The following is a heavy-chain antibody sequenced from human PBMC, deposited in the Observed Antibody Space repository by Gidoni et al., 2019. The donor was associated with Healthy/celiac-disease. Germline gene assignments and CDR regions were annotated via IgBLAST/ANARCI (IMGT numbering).Heavy chain of an antibody. CDR2: ISGIGGST. J-gene: IGHJ4*02. CDR1: GFTCSSSA. Sequence: EVQLLESGGGLVQPGGSLRLSCSASGFTCSSSAMSWVRQAPGKGLEWVSAISGIGGSTYYADSVKGRFTISRDNSKNTLYLQMNSLRAEDTAVYYCAKGPSLGDFWSGYYLGDYWGQGTLVTVSS. D-gene: IGHD3-3*01. CDR3: AKGPSLGDFWSGYYLGDY. V-gene: IGHV3-23*01.